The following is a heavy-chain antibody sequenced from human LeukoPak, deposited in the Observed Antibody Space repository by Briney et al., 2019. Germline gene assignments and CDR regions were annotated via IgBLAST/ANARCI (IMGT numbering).Heavy chain of an antibody. D-gene: IGHD4-17*01. CDR2: INHSGST. Sequence: SETLSLTCAVYGGSFSGYYWSWIRQPPGKGLEWIGEINHSGSTNYNPPLKSRVTISVDTSKNQFSLKLTPVTAADTAAHYCARGDYGEDKWGHKTLVSVSS. CDR3: ARGDYGEDK. J-gene: IGHJ4*01. V-gene: IGHV4-34*01. CDR1: GGSFSGYY.